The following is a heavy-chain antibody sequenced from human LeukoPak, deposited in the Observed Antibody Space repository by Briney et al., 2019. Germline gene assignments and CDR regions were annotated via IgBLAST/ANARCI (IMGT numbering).Heavy chain of an antibody. CDR2: IYTDGTT. J-gene: IGHJ4*02. CDR1: GFTFSNDF. V-gene: IGHV3-66*04. Sequence: GGSLRLSCAASGFTFSNDFMSWVRQAPGKGPEWVSVIYTDGTTYYADSVKGRFTISRDDSKNTLYLQMSSLRAEDTATYYCVRRHMEHPDLDYWGQGTLVTVSS. D-gene: IGHD1-26*01. CDR3: VRRHMEHPDLDY.